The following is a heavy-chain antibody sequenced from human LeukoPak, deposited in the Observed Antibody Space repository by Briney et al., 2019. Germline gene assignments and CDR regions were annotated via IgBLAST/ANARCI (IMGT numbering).Heavy chain of an antibody. CDR2: ISSTGSTI. V-gene: IGHV3-11*04. Sequence: GGSLRLSCAASGFTFSDYYMSWIRQDPGEGLEGGSYISSTGSTIYYADSVKGRFTISRDNAKNSLYLQMNSLRAEDTAVYYCARETVAGTTEWGQGTLVTVSS. CDR1: GFTFSDYY. CDR3: ARETVAGTTE. J-gene: IGHJ4*02. D-gene: IGHD1-1*01.